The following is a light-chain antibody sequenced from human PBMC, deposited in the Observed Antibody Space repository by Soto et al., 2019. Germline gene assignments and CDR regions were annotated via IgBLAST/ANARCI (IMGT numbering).Light chain of an antibody. J-gene: IGLJ1*01. V-gene: IGLV3-21*04. Sequence: SYELTQPPSVSVALGKTARITCGGNNIGNKSEHWYQQKPGQAPVLVIYYDSDRPSGIPERFSGSNSGNTATLTISRVEAGDEADYYCQVWDSSSDHVFGTGTKLTVL. CDR3: QVWDSSSDHV. CDR2: YDS. CDR1: NIGNKS.